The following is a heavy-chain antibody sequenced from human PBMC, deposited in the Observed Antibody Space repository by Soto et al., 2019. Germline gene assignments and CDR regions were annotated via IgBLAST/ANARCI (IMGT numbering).Heavy chain of an antibody. D-gene: IGHD2-2*01. CDR3: ARTSWLPYFDY. V-gene: IGHV4-59*01. J-gene: IGHJ4*02. CDR1: CGSISSYY. CDR2: IYYSGST. Sequence: SETLSLTCTVSCGSISSYYWSWIRQPPGKGLEWIGYIYYSGSTNYNPSLKSRVTISVDTSKNQFSLKLSSVTAADTAVYYCARTSWLPYFDYWGQGTLVTVSS.